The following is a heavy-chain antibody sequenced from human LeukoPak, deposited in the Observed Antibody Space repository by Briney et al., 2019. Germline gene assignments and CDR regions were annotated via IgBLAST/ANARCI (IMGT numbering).Heavy chain of an antibody. D-gene: IGHD5-18*01. CDR2: IYYSGST. J-gene: IGHJ6*03. Sequence: SETLSLTCTVSGGSISSYYWSWLRQPPGKGLEWIGYIYYSGSTNYNPSLKSRVTISVDTSKNQFSLKLSSVTAADTAVYYCAGGYSYGSTYYYMDVWGKGTTVTISS. V-gene: IGHV4-59*01. CDR1: GGSISSYY. CDR3: AGGYSYGSTYYYMDV.